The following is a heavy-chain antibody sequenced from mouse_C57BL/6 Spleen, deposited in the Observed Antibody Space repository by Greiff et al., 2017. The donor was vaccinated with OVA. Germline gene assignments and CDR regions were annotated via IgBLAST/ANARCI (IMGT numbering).Heavy chain of an antibody. CDR1: GFNIKDDY. J-gene: IGHJ3*01. CDR2: IDPENGDT. D-gene: IGHD2-2*01. V-gene: IGHV14-4*01. CDR3: TTEGYDLFAY. Sequence: VQLKESGAELVRPGASVKLSCTASGFNIKDDYMHWVKQRPEQGLEWIGWIDPENGDTEYASKFQGKATITADTSSNTAYLQLSSLTSEDTAVYYCTTEGYDLFAYWGQGTLVTVSA.